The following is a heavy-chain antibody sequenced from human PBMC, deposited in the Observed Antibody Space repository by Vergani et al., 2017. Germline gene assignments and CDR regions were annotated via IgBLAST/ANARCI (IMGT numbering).Heavy chain of an antibody. CDR2: IGYDGSNK. J-gene: IGHJ2*01. V-gene: IGHV3-33*01. Sequence: QMQLVESGGGVVQPGRSLRLSCAASGFTFSSYGMHWVRQAPGKGLEWVAVIGYDGSNKYYADSVKGRFTISRDNYKNTLYLQMNSLRAEVTAVYYCARESSSWYWYFDLWGRGTLVTVSS. CDR3: ARESSSWYWYFDL. D-gene: IGHD6-13*01. CDR1: GFTFSSYG.